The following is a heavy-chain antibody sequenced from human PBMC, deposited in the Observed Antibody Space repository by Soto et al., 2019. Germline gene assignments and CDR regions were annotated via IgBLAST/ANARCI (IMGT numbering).Heavy chain of an antibody. V-gene: IGHV3-74*01. CDR2: INSDGSST. CDR3: ARGGVGRYCSSTSCYTWVFDY. CDR1: GFTFSSYW. Sequence: EVQLVESGGGLVQPGGSLRLSCAASGFTFSSYWMHWVRQSPGKGLVWVSRINSDGSSTRYADSVKGRFTISRDNAKNTLYLQMNSLRAEDTAVYSCARGGVGRYCSSTSCYTWVFDYWGQGTLVTVAS. J-gene: IGHJ4*02. D-gene: IGHD2-2*02.